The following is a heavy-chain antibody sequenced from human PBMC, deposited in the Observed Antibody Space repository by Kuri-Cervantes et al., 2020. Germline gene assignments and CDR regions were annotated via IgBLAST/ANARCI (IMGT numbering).Heavy chain of an antibody. V-gene: IGHV4-38-2*02. CDR2: MHERGST. CDR3: ARTTGTNTIDY. CDR1: GYSISSGHY. Sequence: GSLRLSCTVSGYSISSGHYWGWIRQPPGKGLEWIGSMHERGSTYYNPSLKSRVTISGDTSKNQFSLKLTSVTAADTAVYYCARTTGTNTIDYWGQGTLVTVSS. D-gene: IGHD1-1*01. J-gene: IGHJ4*02.